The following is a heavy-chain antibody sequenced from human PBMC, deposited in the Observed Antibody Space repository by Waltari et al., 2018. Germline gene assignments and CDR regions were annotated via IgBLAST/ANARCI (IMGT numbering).Heavy chain of an antibody. CDR3: ARNHGQSSNDVYFDY. D-gene: IGHD2-2*01. V-gene: IGHV3-7*02. Sequence: QLVESGGGLVQPGGSLRLSCVASGFTISTSWMSWVRQDPGKGLEEVANINEDGNEKYYGESVKGRFTVSRDNAKNSLYLQMNSLRDEDTAVYYCARNHGQSSNDVYFDYWGQGTLVTVSS. J-gene: IGHJ4*02. CDR2: INEDGNEK. CDR1: GFTISTSW.